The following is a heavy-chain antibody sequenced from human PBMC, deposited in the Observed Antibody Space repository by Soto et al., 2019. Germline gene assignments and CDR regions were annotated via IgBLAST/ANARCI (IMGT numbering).Heavy chain of an antibody. CDR2: INHSGGT. D-gene: IGHD4-17*01. V-gene: IGHV4-34*01. J-gene: IGHJ4*02. CDR1: VGSFSGYY. CDR3: ASHAVTYGGKYYFDY. Sequence: SSETLSLTCAVYVGSFSGYYWSWIRQPPGKGLEWIGEINHSGGTNYNPSLKSRVTISVDTSKNQFSLKLSSVTAADTAVYYCASHAVTYGGKYYFDYWGQGTLVTVSS.